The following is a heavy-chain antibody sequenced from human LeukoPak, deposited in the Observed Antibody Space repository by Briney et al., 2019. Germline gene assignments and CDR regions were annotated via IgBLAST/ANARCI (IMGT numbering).Heavy chain of an antibody. CDR2: ISSSSSYI. CDR1: GFTLSSYS. CDR3: AKGHGGASPTVHYYMDV. J-gene: IGHJ6*03. Sequence: GESLRLSCAASGFTLSSYSMNWVRQAPGKGLEWVSSISSSSSYIYYADSVKGRFTISRDNAKNSLYLQMNSLRAEDTAVYYCAKGHGGASPTVHYYMDVWGKGTTVTISS. V-gene: IGHV3-21*01. D-gene: IGHD4-23*01.